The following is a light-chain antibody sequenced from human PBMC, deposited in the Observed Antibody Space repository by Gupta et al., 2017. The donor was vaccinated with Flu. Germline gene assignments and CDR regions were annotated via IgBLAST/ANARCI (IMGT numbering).Light chain of an antibody. Sequence: IVLTPSPVTLSLSPGERATVSCRGSQSASSFVAWYQQKPGQPPRLLIYESSHRAPGIPARFSGSGYGTDFTLTISGLEPEDFAVYYCRQRNTWPYTFGQGTNVEI. J-gene: IGKJ2*01. CDR1: QSASSF. V-gene: IGKV3-11*01. CDR3: RQRNTWPYT. CDR2: ESS.